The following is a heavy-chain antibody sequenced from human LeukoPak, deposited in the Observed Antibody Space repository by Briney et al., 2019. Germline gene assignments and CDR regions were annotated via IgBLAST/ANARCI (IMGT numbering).Heavy chain of an antibody. V-gene: IGHV1-8*01. CDR1: GYTFSSND. CDR2: TNPNSGNT. J-gene: IGHJ6*03. Sequence: ASVKVSCKASGYTFSSNDINWVRQATGQGLEWMGWTNPNSGNTGYAQKFQGRVTMSRNTSISTAYMELSSLRSEDTAVYYCARGKKGVALKGDYYYMDVWGKGTPVIVSS. CDR3: ARGKKGVALKGDYYYMDV. D-gene: IGHD2-15*01.